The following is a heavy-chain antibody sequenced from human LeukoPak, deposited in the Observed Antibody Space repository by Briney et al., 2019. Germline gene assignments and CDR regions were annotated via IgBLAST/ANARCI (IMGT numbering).Heavy chain of an antibody. V-gene: IGHV1-18*01. CDR3: ARDPPGSGSYYISPYYYYYYGMDV. Sequence: ASVKVSCKASGYTFTSYDIIWVRQAPGQGLEWMGWISAYNGNTNYAQKLQGRVTMTTDTSTSTAYMELRSLRSDDTAVYYCARDPPGSGSYYISPYYYYYYGMDVWGQGTTVTVSS. CDR2: ISAYNGNT. CDR1: GYTFTSYD. D-gene: IGHD3-10*01. J-gene: IGHJ6*02.